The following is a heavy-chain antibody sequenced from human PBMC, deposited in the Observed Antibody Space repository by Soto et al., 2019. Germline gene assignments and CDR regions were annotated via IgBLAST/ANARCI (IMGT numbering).Heavy chain of an antibody. Sequence: QLQLQESGPGLVKPSETLSLTCTVSGGSINSGTYYWGWIRQPPGKGLEWIGSIYNTGSTYYSPSLKRRVTVSIDTPKNRFSLRLSSVTAADTAVYYCVKHGFQYHMDVWGRGTPVTVSS. J-gene: IGHJ6*03. D-gene: IGHD3-10*01. CDR2: IYNTGST. CDR1: GGSINSGTYY. V-gene: IGHV4-39*01. CDR3: VKHGFQYHMDV.